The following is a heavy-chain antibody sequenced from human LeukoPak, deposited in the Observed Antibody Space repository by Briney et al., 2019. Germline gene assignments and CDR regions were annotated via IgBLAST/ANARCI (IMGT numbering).Heavy chain of an antibody. J-gene: IGHJ4*02. Sequence: SETLSLTCAVYGGSFSGYYWSWIRQPPGKGLEWIGEINHSGSTNYNPSLKSRVTISVDSSKNQFSLRLSSVTAADTAVYYCGRGFWSRYYYFWGQGTLVPVSS. D-gene: IGHD2-8*02. V-gene: IGHV4-34*01. CDR2: INHSGST. CDR1: GGSFSGYY. CDR3: GRGFWSRYYYF.